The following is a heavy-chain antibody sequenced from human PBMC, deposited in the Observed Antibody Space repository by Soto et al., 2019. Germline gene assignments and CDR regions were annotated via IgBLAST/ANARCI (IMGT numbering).Heavy chain of an antibody. V-gene: IGHV4-4*07. J-gene: IGHJ2*01. CDR3: VRDRADFSSTYYHYFSV. CDR1: GTSVRHFC. CDR2: IYSTGTT. Sequence: PSETLSLTCKVSGTSVRHFCWSWIRQSAGKGLEWIGRIYSTGTTNFNPSLKSRLTMSMDMSKNQVSLNLTSVTAADTAVYYCVRDRADFSSTYYHYFSVWGRGTLVAVSS. D-gene: IGHD6-13*01.